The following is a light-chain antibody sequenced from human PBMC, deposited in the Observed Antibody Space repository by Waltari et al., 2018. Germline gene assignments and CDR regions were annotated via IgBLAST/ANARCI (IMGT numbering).Light chain of an antibody. Sequence: DIKMTQPPSSLSESVGDTVTITCRASQSVSRYLNWYQQRPGEAPNLLIFTTSNLQGGVPSRFSGSGSGTEFILTINSLQPEDFATYYCQQADGIPFTFGQGTKVEVK. J-gene: IGKJ2*01. CDR2: TTS. CDR1: QSVSRY. CDR3: QQADGIPFT. V-gene: IGKV1-39*01.